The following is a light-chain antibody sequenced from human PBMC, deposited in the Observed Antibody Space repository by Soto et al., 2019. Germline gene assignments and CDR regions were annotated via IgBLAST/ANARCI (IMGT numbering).Light chain of an antibody. CDR1: SGDIGSYNR. CDR2: EVT. V-gene: IGLV2-14*01. J-gene: IGLJ1*01. CDR3: SSYTNISPSACV. Sequence: QSALTQPASVSGSPGQSITISCTGTSGDIGSYNRVPWYQQHPGKAPKLIIYEVTDRPSGVSNRFSGSKSGNTASLTISGLQDEDEAEYYCSSYTNISPSACVFGTGTKLTVL.